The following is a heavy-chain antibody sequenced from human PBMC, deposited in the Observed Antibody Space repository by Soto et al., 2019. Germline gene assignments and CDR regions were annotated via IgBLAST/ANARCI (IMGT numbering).Heavy chain of an antibody. CDR1: GAPITWGDYS. CDR2: IFHGGST. J-gene: IGHJ5*02. D-gene: IGHD2-2*01. Sequence: SETLSLTCALSGAPITWGDYSWNWIRQPPGKGREWIGYIFHGGSTYYNPSLRSRVTISVDRSRTQFSLKMSSVTAADTAVYYCARGRVVVPAAVMFNCLDPWGQGALVTVSS. CDR3: ARGRVVVPAAVMFNCLDP. V-gene: IGHV4-30-2*01.